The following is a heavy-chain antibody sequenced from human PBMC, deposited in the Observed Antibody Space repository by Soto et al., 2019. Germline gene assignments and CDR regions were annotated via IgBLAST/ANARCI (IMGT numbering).Heavy chain of an antibody. V-gene: IGHV4-31*03. CDR3: AREPSI. J-gene: IGHJ4*02. Sequence: QVQLQESGPGLVKPSQTLSLTCTVSGGSISSGGYYWSWIRQHPGKGLEWIGYIYYSGSTYYNPSLKSGFTISVNTSKNQSPLKLSSGTPADPAVYSCAREPSIWAQGTLVTVSS. CDR2: IYYSGST. CDR1: GGSISSGGYY.